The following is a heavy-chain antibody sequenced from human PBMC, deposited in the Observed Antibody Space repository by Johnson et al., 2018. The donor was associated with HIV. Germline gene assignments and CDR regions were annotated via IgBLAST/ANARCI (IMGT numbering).Heavy chain of an antibody. V-gene: IGHV3-30*03. CDR1: GFTFSSYG. Sequence: QVQLVESGGGAVQPGRSLRLSCAASGFTFSSYGMHWVRQAPGKGLEWVAVISYDGSNKYYADSVKGRFTISRDNSKTTLHLQMNSLRAEDTAMYYCAREWGVLTFGGVIPRNAFDIWGQGTMVTVSS. D-gene: IGHD3-16*01. CDR2: ISYDGSNK. CDR3: AREWGVLTFGGVIPRNAFDI. J-gene: IGHJ3*02.